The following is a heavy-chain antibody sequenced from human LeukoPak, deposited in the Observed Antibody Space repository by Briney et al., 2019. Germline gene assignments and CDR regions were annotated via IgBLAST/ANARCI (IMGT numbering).Heavy chain of an antibody. CDR1: GFTFSSYS. Sequence: GGSLRLSCAASGFTFSSYSMNWVRQAPGKGLEWVSSISSSSSYIYYADSVKGRFTISRDNAKNSLYLQMNSLRAEDTAVYYCARERTGGYDSLYDYWGQGTLVTVSS. CDR3: ARERTGGYDSLYDY. CDR2: ISSSSSYI. V-gene: IGHV3-21*01. J-gene: IGHJ4*02. D-gene: IGHD5-12*01.